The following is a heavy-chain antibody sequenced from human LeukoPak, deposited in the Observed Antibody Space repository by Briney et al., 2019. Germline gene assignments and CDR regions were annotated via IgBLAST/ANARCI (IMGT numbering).Heavy chain of an antibody. Sequence: SQTLSLTCTVAAGAISRYYWSWIRQPAGKGLEWIWRIYTSGSTNYNPSLKSRVTMSVDTSKNQFSLKLSSVTATDTAVYYCARDLGVYDSSGYYDYWGQGTLVTVSS. D-gene: IGHD3-22*01. CDR2: IYTSGST. CDR3: ARDLGVYDSSGYYDY. J-gene: IGHJ4*02. V-gene: IGHV4-4*07. CDR1: AGAISRYY.